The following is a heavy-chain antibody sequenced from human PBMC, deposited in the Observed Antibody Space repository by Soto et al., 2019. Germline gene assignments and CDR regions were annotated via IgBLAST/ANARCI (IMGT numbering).Heavy chain of an antibody. D-gene: IGHD1-26*01. J-gene: IGHJ3*02. CDR1: GYTLTELS. Sequence: ASVKVSCKVSGYTLTELSMHWVRQAPGKGLEWMGGFDPEDGETIYAQKFQGRVTMTEDTSTDTAYMELSSMRSEDTAVYYCATDSSGSYYAFDIWGQGTMVTVSS. CDR3: ATDSSGSYYAFDI. CDR2: FDPEDGET. V-gene: IGHV1-24*01.